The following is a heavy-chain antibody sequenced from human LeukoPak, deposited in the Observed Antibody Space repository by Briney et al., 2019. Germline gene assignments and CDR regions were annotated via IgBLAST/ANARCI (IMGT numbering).Heavy chain of an antibody. D-gene: IGHD6-13*01. CDR3: ARDFRAAGRDSAF. V-gene: IGHV3-30-3*01. J-gene: IGHJ4*02. CDR2: ISYDGSNK. Sequence: GGSLRLSCAASGFTFSSYAMHWVRQAPGKGLEWVAVISYDGSNKYYADSVKGRFTISRDNSKNTLYLQMNSLRAEDTAVYYCARDFRAAGRDSAFWGQGTLVTVSS. CDR1: GFTFSSYA.